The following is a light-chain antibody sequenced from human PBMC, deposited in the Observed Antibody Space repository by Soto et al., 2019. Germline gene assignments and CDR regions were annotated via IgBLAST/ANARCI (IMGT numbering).Light chain of an antibody. CDR2: YDD. V-gene: IGLV1-36*01. J-gene: IGLJ2*01. CDR1: SSNIGNKP. CDR3: ATWDDSLNKEV. Sequence: QSVLTQPPSVSGAPRQRVTISCSGSSSNIGNKPVNWYQQLPVKAPKLLIYYDDLLPSGVSDRFSGSKSGTSASLAISGLQSEDEADYYCATWDDSLNKEVFGGGTKLTVL.